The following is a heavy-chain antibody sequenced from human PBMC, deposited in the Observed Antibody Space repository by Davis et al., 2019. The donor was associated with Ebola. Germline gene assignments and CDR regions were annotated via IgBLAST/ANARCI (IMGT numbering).Heavy chain of an antibody. Sequence: GGSLRLSCAASGFTFSSYEMNWVRQAPGKGLEWVSYISSSGSTIYYADSVKGRFTISRDNAKNSLYLQMNSLRADDTALYYCARHGRGIDYWGQGTLITVSS. CDR3: ARHGRGIDY. CDR2: ISSSGSTI. D-gene: IGHD4-17*01. J-gene: IGHJ4*02. CDR1: GFTFSSYE. V-gene: IGHV3-48*03.